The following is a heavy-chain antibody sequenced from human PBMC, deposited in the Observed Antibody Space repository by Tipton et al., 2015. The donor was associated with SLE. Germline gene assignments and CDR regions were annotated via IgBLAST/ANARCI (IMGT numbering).Heavy chain of an antibody. Sequence: LTCAVYGGSFSGYYWSWIRQPPGKGLEWIGRIKSATEGGTKDTAAPVTDRCTISRDDSKTTLCLQMNGLKTEDTAVYYCATDYFDYWGQGTRVTVSS. CDR2: IKSATEGGTK. V-gene: IGHV3-15*01. CDR3: ATDYFDY. CDR1: GGSFSGYY. J-gene: IGHJ4*02.